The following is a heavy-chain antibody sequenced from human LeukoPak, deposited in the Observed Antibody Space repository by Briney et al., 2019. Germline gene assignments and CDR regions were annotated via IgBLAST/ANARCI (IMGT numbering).Heavy chain of an antibody. Sequence: GRSLRLSCAASGFTFSSYGMHWVRQAPGKGLEWVAVISYDGSNKYYADSVKGRFTISRDNSKNTLYLQMNSLRAEDTAVYYCARDHGGNSGFDPWGQGTLVTVSS. CDR3: ARDHGGNSGFDP. D-gene: IGHD4-23*01. CDR2: ISYDGSNK. CDR1: GFTFSSYG. J-gene: IGHJ5*02. V-gene: IGHV3-30*03.